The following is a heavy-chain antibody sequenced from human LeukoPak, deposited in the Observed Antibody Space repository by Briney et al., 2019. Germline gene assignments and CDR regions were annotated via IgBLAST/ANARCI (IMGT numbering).Heavy chain of an antibody. CDR1: GYTFTSYD. CDR2: FDPEDGET. CDR3: ATELAAAGTGSFDY. J-gene: IGHJ4*02. D-gene: IGHD6-13*01. Sequence: ASVKVSCKASGYTFTSYDINWVRQAPGKGLEWMGGFDPEDGETIYAQKFQGRVTMTEDTSTDTAYMELSSLRSEDTAVYYCATELAAAGTGSFDYWGQGTLVTVSS. V-gene: IGHV1-24*01.